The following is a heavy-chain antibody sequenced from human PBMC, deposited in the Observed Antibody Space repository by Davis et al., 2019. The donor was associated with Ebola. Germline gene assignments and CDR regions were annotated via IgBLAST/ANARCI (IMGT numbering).Heavy chain of an antibody. CDR2: IWYDGSRE. CDR1: GFSFNSYG. CDR3: ARDPAIGEPLSTFDV. Sequence: PGGSLRLSCTASGFSFNSYGMHWVRQAPGKGLEWLAVIWYDGSREFFADSMKGRFTISRDNSRNTLFLQMNSLRVDDTAVYYCARDPAIGEPLSTFDVWGQGTTVTVAS. V-gene: IGHV3-33*01. J-gene: IGHJ3*01. D-gene: IGHD1-14*01.